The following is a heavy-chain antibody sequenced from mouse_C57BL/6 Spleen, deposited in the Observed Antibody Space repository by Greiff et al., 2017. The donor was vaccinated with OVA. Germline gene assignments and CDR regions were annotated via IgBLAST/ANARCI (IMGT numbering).Heavy chain of an antibody. Sequence: EVQLQQSGPELVKPGASVKISCKASGYSFTGYYMNWVKQSPEKSLEWIGEINPSTGGTTYNQKFKAKATLTVDKSSSTAYMQLKSLTSEDSAVYYCAREGIINYEGFAYWGQGTLVTVSA. CDR3: AREGIINYEGFAY. V-gene: IGHV1-42*01. J-gene: IGHJ3*01. CDR1: GYSFTGYY. CDR2: INPSTGGT. D-gene: IGHD2-1*01.